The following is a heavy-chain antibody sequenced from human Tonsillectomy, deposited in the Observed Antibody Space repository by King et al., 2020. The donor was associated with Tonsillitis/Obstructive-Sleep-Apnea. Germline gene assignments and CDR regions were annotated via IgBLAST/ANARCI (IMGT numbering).Heavy chain of an antibody. V-gene: IGHV3-66*01. CDR1: GFTVSSNY. Sequence: EVQLVESGGGLVQPGGSLRLSCAASGFTVSSNYMSWVRQAPGKGLEWGSIIYSGGSTYYADSVKGRFTISRDNSKNTLYLQRNSLRAEDTAVYYCASGPNWGSPFDYWGQGTLVTVSS. D-gene: IGHD7-27*01. CDR3: ASGPNWGSPFDY. CDR2: IYSGGST. J-gene: IGHJ4*02.